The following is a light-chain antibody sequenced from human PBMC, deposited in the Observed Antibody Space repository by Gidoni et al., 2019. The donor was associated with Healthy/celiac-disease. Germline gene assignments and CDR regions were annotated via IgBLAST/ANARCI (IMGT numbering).Light chain of an antibody. CDR1: QSVSSSY. CDR3: QQYGSSSWT. Sequence: EFVLTQSPGPLSLSPGERATLSCRASQSVSSSYLAWYQQKPGQAPRLLIYGASSRATGIPDRFSGSGSGTDFTLTISRLEPEDFAVYYCQQYGSSSWTFGQGTKVEIK. CDR2: GAS. J-gene: IGKJ1*01. V-gene: IGKV3-20*01.